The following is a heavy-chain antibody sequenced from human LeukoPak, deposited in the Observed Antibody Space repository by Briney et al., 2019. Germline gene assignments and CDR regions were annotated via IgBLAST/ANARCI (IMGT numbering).Heavy chain of an antibody. J-gene: IGHJ4*02. CDR2: ISSSGSTI. D-gene: IGHD3-10*01. V-gene: IGHV3-48*03. Sequence: GGSLRLSCAASGFTFSRYEMNWVRQAPGKGLEWVSYISSSGSTIYYADSVKGRFTISRDNAKNSLYLQMNSLRAEDTAVYYCARDRRGSGSYGLDYWGQGTLVTVSS. CDR1: GFTFSRYE. CDR3: ARDRRGSGSYGLDY.